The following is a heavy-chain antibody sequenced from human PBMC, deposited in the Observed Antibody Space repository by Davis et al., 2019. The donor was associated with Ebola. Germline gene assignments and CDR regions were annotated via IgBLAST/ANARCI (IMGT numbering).Heavy chain of an antibody. CDR1: GFTFDDYA. CDR3: ARERVTCGGGSCYYSGLDV. D-gene: IGHD2-15*01. CDR2: INWNSGSM. J-gene: IGHJ6*02. V-gene: IGHV3-9*01. Sequence: PGGSLRLSCAASGFTFDDYAMHWVRHAPGKGLEWVTGINWNSGSMAYADSVKGRFTISRDNAKNSLFLQINSLGAEDTAVYYCARERVTCGGGSCYYSGLDVWGQGTTVTVSS.